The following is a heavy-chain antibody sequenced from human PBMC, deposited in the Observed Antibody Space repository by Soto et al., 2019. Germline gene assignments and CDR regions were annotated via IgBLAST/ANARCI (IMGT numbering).Heavy chain of an antibody. CDR1: GASLSRYY. CDR2: IYATGDT. V-gene: IGHV4-4*07. CDR3: VRDGTKNLRDRFEP. Sequence: QVVLQESGPGVVKPSDTLSLTCNVSGASLSRYYWSWIRQPPGKGLEWIGRIYATGDTDYNPSLKSRISMSVDMSKKQFSRTRRSVTAADTAIYYCVRDGTKNLRDRFEPWGRGILVTVSS. J-gene: IGHJ5*02. D-gene: IGHD1-26*01.